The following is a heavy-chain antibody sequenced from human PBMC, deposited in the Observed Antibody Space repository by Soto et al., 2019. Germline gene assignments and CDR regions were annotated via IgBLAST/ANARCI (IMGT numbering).Heavy chain of an antibody. J-gene: IGHJ6*02. CDR1: GFTFSSYA. CDR2: ISGSGGST. D-gene: IGHD5-12*01. Sequence: SLRLSCAASGFTFSSYAMSWVRQAPGKGLEWVSAISGSGGSTYYADSVKGRFTISRDNSKNTLYLQMNSLRAEDTAVYYCAKGGRGHYYYYYGMDVWGQGTTVTVSS. CDR3: AKGGRGHYYYYYGMDV. V-gene: IGHV3-23*01.